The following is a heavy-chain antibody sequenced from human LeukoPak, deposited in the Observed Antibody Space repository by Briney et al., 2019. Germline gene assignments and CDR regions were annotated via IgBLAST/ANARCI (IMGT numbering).Heavy chain of an antibody. CDR3: AALRFLEWLLYPTEYFQH. Sequence: SGTLSLTCAVSGGSISSNNYWSWVRQPPGKGLEWIGEINHSGSTNYNPSLKSRVTISVDTSKNQFSLKLSSVTAADTAVYYCAALRFLEWLLYPTEYFQHWGQGTLVTVSS. D-gene: IGHD3-3*01. J-gene: IGHJ1*01. CDR1: GGSISSNNY. V-gene: IGHV4-4*02. CDR2: INHSGST.